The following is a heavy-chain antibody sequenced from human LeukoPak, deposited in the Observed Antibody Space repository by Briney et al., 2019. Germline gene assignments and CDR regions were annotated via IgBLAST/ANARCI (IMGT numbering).Heavy chain of an antibody. Sequence: PSETLSLTCTVSGGSISSSVYYWAWIRQPPGKGLEWIGSIYYSGSTYYNPSLKSRVSISVDTSKNQFSLKLSSVTAADTAVYYCARSLVAGTRKVDYWGQGTLVTVSS. D-gene: IGHD6-19*01. CDR3: ARSLVAGTRKVDY. CDR1: GGSISSSVYY. V-gene: IGHV4-39*01. J-gene: IGHJ4*02. CDR2: IYYSGST.